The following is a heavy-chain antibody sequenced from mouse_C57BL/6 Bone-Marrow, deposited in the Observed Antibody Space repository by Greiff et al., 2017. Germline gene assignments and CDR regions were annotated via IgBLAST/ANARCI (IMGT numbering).Heavy chain of an antibody. V-gene: IGHV1-50*01. CDR1: GYTFTSYW. CDR3: ARDYYSNYYDY. D-gene: IGHD2-5*01. CDR2: IDPSDSYT. Sequence: KQSCKASGYTFTSYWMQWVKQRPGQGLEWIGEIDPSDSYTNYNQKFKGKATLTVDTSSSTAYMQLSSLTSEDSAVYYCARDYYSNYYDYWGQGTTLTVSS. J-gene: IGHJ2*01.